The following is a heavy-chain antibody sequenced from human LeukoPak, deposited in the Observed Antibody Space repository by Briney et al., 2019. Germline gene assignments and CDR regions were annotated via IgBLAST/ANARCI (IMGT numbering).Heavy chain of an antibody. J-gene: IGHJ5*02. Sequence: ASVKVSCKASGGTFSSYALSWVRQAPGQGLEWMGGIIPIFGTANYAQKFQGRVTITTDESTSTAYMELSSLRSEDTAVYYCAKADYGDYTVDPWGQGTLVTVSS. V-gene: IGHV1-69*05. D-gene: IGHD4-17*01. CDR1: GGTFSSYA. CDR3: AKADYGDYTVDP. CDR2: IIPIFGTA.